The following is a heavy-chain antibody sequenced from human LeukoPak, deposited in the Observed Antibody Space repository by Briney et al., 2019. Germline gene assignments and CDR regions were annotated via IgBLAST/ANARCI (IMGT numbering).Heavy chain of an antibody. Sequence: GASVKVPCKASGGTFSSYAISWVRQAPGQGLEWMGRIIPILGIANYAQKFQGRVTITADKSTSTAYMELSSLRSEDTAVYYCTTKIFGVVNDDYWGQGTLVTVSS. CDR2: IIPILGIA. CDR1: GGTFSSYA. J-gene: IGHJ4*02. CDR3: TTKIFGVVNDDY. D-gene: IGHD3-3*01. V-gene: IGHV1-69*04.